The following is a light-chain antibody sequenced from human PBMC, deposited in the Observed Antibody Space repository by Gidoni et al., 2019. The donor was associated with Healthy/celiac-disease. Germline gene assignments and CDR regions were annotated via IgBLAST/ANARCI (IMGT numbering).Light chain of an antibody. CDR2: DAS. CDR3: QQRSNWPRSYT. V-gene: IGKV3-11*01. J-gene: IGKJ2*01. Sequence: EIVLTQSPATLSLSPGERATLSCRASQSVSSYLAWYQQKPGQAPRLLIYDASNRATGIPARFSGSGSGTDFTLTISSLEPEDLAVYYCQQRSNWPRSYTFXQXTKLEIK. CDR1: QSVSSY.